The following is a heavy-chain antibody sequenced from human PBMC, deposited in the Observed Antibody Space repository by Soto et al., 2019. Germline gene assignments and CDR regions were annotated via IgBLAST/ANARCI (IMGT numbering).Heavy chain of an antibody. D-gene: IGHD6-6*01. CDR3: ARASSADEYSTPVGY. Sequence: QVQLVESGGGLVKPGGSLRLSCAASGFTFSDYYMSWLRQAPGKGLEWVSYIISSGSTIYYADSVKGRFTISRDNAKNSLYLPMNSLRAEVTGVYYCARASSADEYSTPVGYWGQGTLVTVSS. CDR1: GFTFSDYY. CDR2: IISSGSTI. V-gene: IGHV3-11*01. J-gene: IGHJ4*02.